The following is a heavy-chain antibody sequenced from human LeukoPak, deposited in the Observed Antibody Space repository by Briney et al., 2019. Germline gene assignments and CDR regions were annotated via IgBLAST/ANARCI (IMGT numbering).Heavy chain of an antibody. CDR1: GGSISSYY. Sequence: SETLSLTCTVSGGSISSYYWSWIRQPPGKGLEWIGYIYYSGSTNYNPSLKSRVTISVDTSKNQFSLKLSSVTAADTAVYYCARGAMWDYGSGSYYNLNWFDPRGQGTLVTVSS. V-gene: IGHV4-59*08. J-gene: IGHJ5*02. D-gene: IGHD3-10*01. CDR3: ARGAMWDYGSGSYYNLNWFDP. CDR2: IYYSGST.